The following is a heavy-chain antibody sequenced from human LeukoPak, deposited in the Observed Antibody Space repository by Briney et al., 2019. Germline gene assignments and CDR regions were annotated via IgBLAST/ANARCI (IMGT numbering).Heavy chain of an antibody. Sequence: PGGSLRLSCAASGFTLDDYAMHWVRQAPGKGLEWVSGISWNSGSIGYADSVKGRFTISRDNAKNSLYLQMNSLRAEDTALYYCAKGGWDSSSWYAAGYMDVWGKGTTVTVSS. CDR3: AKGGWDSSSWYAAGYMDV. CDR1: GFTLDDYA. D-gene: IGHD6-13*01. V-gene: IGHV3-9*01. CDR2: ISWNSGSI. J-gene: IGHJ6*03.